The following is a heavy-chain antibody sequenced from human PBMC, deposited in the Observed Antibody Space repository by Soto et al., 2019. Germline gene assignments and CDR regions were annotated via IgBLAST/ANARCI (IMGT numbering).Heavy chain of an antibody. Sequence: QVQLQESGPGLVKPSQTLSLTCTVSGGSISTGGYYWSWIRQHPGRGLEWIGYIYHSGMTFSNPSLQSRVAISIDTSANQFSLKLSSVTAADTAVYYCAPVRWELHDAFDIWGHGTMVSVSS. D-gene: IGHD4-17*01. CDR1: GGSISTGGYY. CDR3: APVRWELHDAFDI. CDR2: IYHSGMT. V-gene: IGHV4-31*03. J-gene: IGHJ3*02.